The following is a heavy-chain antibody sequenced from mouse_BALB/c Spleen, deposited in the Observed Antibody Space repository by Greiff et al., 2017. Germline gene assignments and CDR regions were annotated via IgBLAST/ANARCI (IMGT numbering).Heavy chain of an antibody. J-gene: IGHJ4*01. V-gene: IGHV5-9-4*01. Sequence: EVKLVESGGGLVKPGGSLKLSCAASGFTFSSYAMSWVRQSPEKRLEWVAEISSGGSYTYYPDTVTGRFTISRDNAKNTLYLEMSSLRSEDTAMYYCARGRQYGFYAMDYWGQGTSVTVSS. D-gene: IGHD1-1*01. CDR2: ISSGGSYT. CDR1: GFTFSSYA. CDR3: ARGRQYGFYAMDY.